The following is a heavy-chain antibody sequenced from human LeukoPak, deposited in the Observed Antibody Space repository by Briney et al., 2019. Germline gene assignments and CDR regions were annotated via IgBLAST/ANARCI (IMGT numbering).Heavy chain of an antibody. Sequence: PGGSLRLSCAASGFTFSSYSMNWVRQAPGKGLEWVSSISSSSYIYYADSVKGRFTISRDNAKNSLYLQMNSLRAEDMAVYYCARVLGYSYGTLIYYGMDVWGQGTTVTVSS. CDR3: ARVLGYSYGTLIYYGMDV. J-gene: IGHJ6*02. D-gene: IGHD5-18*01. CDR1: GFTFSSYS. V-gene: IGHV3-21*01. CDR2: ISSSSYI.